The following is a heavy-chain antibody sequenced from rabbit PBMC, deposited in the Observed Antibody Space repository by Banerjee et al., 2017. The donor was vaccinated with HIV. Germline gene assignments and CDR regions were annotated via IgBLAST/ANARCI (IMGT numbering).Heavy chain of an antibody. J-gene: IGHJ4*01. D-gene: IGHD1-1*01. Sequence: QEQLVESGGDLVKPGASLTLTCTASGFDLSSYYFMCWVRQAPGKGLEWIACIYADDGSTYYASWAKGRFTISKTSSTTVTLQMTSLTAADTATYFCARDHSSSNGYVLNLWGQGTLVTVS. CDR2: IYADDGST. V-gene: IGHV1S45*01. CDR3: ARDHSSSNGYVLNL. CDR1: GFDLSSYYF.